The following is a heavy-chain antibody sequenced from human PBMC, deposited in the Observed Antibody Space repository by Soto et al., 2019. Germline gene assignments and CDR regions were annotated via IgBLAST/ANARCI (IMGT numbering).Heavy chain of an antibody. CDR2: INPNSGDT. J-gene: IGHJ4*02. Sequence: QVQLVQSGAEVKKPGASVKVSCKASGYTFTGFYMHWVRQAPGQGLEWMGWINPNSGDTEYAQNFQGWVTMTRDRSISTAYMELSRLNSGGTAVYYCASGGSTVTRKFDYWGQGTLVSVSS. CDR3: ASGGSTVTRKFDY. CDR1: GYTFTGFY. D-gene: IGHD4-17*01. V-gene: IGHV1-2*04.